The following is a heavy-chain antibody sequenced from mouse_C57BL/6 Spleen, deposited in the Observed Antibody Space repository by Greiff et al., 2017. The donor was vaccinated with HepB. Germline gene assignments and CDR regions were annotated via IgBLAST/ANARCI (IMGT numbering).Heavy chain of an antibody. CDR2: IRNKANGYTT. V-gene: IGHV7-3*01. Sequence: EVNVVESGGGLVQPGGSLSLSCAASGFTFTDYYMSWVRQPPGKALEWLGFIRNKANGYTTEYSASVKGRFTISRDNSQSILYLQMNALRAEDSATYYCARYYGSSPLGYWGKGTTLTVSS. J-gene: IGHJ2*01. CDR3: ARYYGSSPLGY. D-gene: IGHD1-1*01. CDR1: GFTFTDYY.